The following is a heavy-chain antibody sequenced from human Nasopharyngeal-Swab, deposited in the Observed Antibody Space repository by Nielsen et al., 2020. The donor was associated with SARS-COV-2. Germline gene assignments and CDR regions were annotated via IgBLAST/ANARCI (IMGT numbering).Heavy chain of an antibody. CDR1: GFTFSSYG. V-gene: IGHV3-30*18. CDR3: AKDIGIVGASPFDY. Sequence: GESLKISCAASGFTFSSYGMHWVRQAPGKGLEWVAVISYDGSNKYYADSVKGRFTISRDNSKNSLYLQMNSLRTEDTALYYCAKDIGIVGASPFDYWGQGALVTVSS. D-gene: IGHD1-26*01. J-gene: IGHJ4*02. CDR2: ISYDGSNK.